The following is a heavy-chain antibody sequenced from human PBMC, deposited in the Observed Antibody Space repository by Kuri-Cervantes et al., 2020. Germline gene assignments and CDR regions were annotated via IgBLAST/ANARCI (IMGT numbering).Heavy chain of an antibody. J-gene: IGHJ4*02. CDR3: AKAHPIGTLDY. V-gene: IGHV3-48*01. CDR1: GFTFSSYS. D-gene: IGHD1-14*01. CDR2: ISSSSTI. Sequence: GGSLRLSCAASGFTFSSYSMNWVRQAPGKGLEWVSYISSSSTIYYADSVKGRFTISRDNSKNTLYLQMNSLRAEDTAAYYCAKAHPIGTLDYWGQGTLVTVSS.